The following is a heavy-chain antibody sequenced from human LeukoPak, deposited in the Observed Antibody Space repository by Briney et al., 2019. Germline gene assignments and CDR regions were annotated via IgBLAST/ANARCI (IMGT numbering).Heavy chain of an antibody. CDR1: GGTFSSYA. J-gene: IGHJ6*03. CDR3: ARGGGPDNYYYYYMDV. D-gene: IGHD1-14*01. CDR2: IIPIFGTA. Sequence: GASVKVSCKASGGTFSSYAINWVRQAPGQGLKWMGGIIPIFGTANYAQKFQGRVTITADESTSTAYMELSSLRSEDTAVYYCARGGGPDNYYYYYMDVWGKGTTVTISS. V-gene: IGHV1-69*13.